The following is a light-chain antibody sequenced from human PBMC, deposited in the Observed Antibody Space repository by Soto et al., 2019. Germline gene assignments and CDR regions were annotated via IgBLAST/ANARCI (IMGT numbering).Light chain of an antibody. Sequence: QSALTQPPSASGSPGQSVTISCTGTSSDVGGYNYVSWYQQHPGKAPKLMIYEVTKRPSGVPDRFSGSKSGNTASLTVSGLQAEDEADYYCSSYAGNNNLVFGGGTKLTAL. CDR3: SSYAGNNNLV. CDR2: EVT. V-gene: IGLV2-8*01. J-gene: IGLJ2*01. CDR1: SSDVGGYNY.